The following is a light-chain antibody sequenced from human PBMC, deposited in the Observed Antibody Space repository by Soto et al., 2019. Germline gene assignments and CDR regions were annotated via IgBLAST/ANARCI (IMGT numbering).Light chain of an antibody. CDR3: QQANSFPLT. Sequence: DIQMTQSPSSVSASVGARATITCRTSQGISSWLAWYHQKPGKDPKLLIYAASSLQRGVTSRFGGSGSWTDFTLTISSLQPEDFATYYCQQANSFPLTFGGGTKVEIK. V-gene: IGKV1-12*01. CDR1: QGISSW. CDR2: AAS. J-gene: IGKJ4*01.